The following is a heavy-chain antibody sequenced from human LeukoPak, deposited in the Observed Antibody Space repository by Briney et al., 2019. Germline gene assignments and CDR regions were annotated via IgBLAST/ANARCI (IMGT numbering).Heavy chain of an antibody. J-gene: IGHJ6*02. Sequence: GGSLRLSCAASGFTFNNYWIHWVRQVPGKGLVWVSRINNDGSNASYVDSVKGRFTISRDNAKNTLFLQMNSLRAEDTAVYYCARRGTGHGMDVWGQGTTVIVSS. V-gene: IGHV3-74*01. CDR2: INNDGSNA. D-gene: IGHD1-1*01. CDR1: GFTFNNYW. CDR3: ARRGTGHGMDV.